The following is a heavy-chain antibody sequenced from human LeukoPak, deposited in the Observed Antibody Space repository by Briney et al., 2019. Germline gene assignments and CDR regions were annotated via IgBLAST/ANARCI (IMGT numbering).Heavy chain of an antibody. V-gene: IGHV5-51*01. CDR1: GYSFTSYW. CDR3: ARTVEMATIGGEFDY. J-gene: IGHJ4*02. Sequence: GESLKISCKGSGYSFTSYWIGWVRQMPGKGLEWMGVIYPADSDTRYSPSFQGQVTISVDKSITTAYLQWSSLKASDTAMYYCARTVEMATIGGEFDYWGQGTLVTVSS. D-gene: IGHD5-24*01. CDR2: IYPADSDT.